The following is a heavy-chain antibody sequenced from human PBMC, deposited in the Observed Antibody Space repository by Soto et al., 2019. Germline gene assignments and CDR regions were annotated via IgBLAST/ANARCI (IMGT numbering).Heavy chain of an antibody. CDR1: GYDFTSYG. J-gene: IGHJ3*02. CDR2: ISAYNGKR. D-gene: IGHD2-21*01. CDR3: ARGRIVASIHDAFEI. V-gene: IGHV1-18*01. Sequence: QGQLLQSGDEVKKPGASVRVSCRASGYDFTSYGISWVRQAPGQGLEWVSWISAYNGKRDTAPKFQGRVTMTLDTSTDTAHMELGDLTSADTAVYYCARGRIVASIHDAFEIWGQGTMVAVSS.